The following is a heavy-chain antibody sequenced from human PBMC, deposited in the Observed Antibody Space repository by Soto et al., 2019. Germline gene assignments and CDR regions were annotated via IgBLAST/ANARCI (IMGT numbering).Heavy chain of an antibody. Sequence: QVHLVQSGAEVKKPGASVKVSCKGSGYAFTTYGITWVRQAPGQGLEWMGWISAQRGNTKYAQKLQGRVTVTRDTSTTPPHRQLMSLRSEVTPVYYCARGRYGDYWGQGALVTVSS. CDR2: ISAQRGNT. CDR1: GYAFTTYG. J-gene: IGHJ4*02. V-gene: IGHV1-18*01. CDR3: ARGRYGDY. D-gene: IGHD1-1*01.